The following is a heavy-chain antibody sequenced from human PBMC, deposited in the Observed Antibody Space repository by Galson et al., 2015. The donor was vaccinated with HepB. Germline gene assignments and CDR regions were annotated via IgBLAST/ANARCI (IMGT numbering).Heavy chain of an antibody. D-gene: IGHD2-2*01. J-gene: IGHJ6*02. V-gene: IGHV1-46*01. CDR3: ARGYGVVPAAPPHYYYGMDV. CDR2: INPSGGST. Sequence: SVKVSCKASGYTFTSYYMHWVRQAPGQGLEWMGIINPSGGSTSYAQKFQGRVTMTRDTSTSTVYMELSSLRSEDTAVYYCARGYGVVPAAPPHYYYGMDVWGQGTTVTVSS. CDR1: GYTFTSYY.